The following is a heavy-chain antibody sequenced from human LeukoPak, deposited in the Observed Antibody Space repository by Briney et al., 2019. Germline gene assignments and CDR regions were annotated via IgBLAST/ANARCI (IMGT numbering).Heavy chain of an antibody. J-gene: IGHJ4*02. CDR2: TYYRSKWYN. V-gene: IGHV6-1*01. Sequence: SQTLSLTCAISVDSVSSNSAAWNWIRQSPSRGLEWLGRTYYRSKWYNDYAGSVKSRITVNTDTSKNQFSLQLNSVTPEDAAVYHCARDSRTFYSSGCYDYWGQGTLVTVSS. CDR3: ARDSRTFYSSGCYDY. D-gene: IGHD6-19*01. CDR1: VDSVSSNSAA.